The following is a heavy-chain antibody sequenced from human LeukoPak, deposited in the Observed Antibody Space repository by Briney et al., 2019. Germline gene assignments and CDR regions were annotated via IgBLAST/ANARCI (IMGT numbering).Heavy chain of an antibody. CDR1: GITFSSYG. CDR2: IWPDGSNK. CDR3: ASAAGAFDF. Sequence: GGSLRLSCEASGITFSSYGIHWVRQAPGKGLEWVAVIWPDGSNKYYADSVKGRFTISRDNSKNTLWLQMNSLRADDTALYSCASAAGAFDFWGQGTMVTVSS. J-gene: IGHJ3*01. V-gene: IGHV3-33*01. D-gene: IGHD6-13*01.